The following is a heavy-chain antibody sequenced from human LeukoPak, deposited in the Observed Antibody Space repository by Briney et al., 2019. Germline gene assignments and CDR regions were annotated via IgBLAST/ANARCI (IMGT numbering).Heavy chain of an antibody. J-gene: IGHJ5*02. V-gene: IGHV3-23*01. CDR3: AKGSGSGWYGWFDP. CDR2: IDASGVNT. D-gene: IGHD6-19*01. CDR1: RFTFNGYA. Sequence: GGSLRLSCAASRFTFNGYAMYWVRQAPGKGLEWVSCIDASGVNTYYADSVKGRFTISRDNSNNTLYLQMNSLRAEDTAVYYCAKGSGSGWYGWFDPWGQGILVTVSS.